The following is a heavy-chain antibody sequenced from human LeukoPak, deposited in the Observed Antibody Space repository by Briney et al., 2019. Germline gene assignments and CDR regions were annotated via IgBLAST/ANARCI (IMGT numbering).Heavy chain of an antibody. Sequence: GGSLRLSCSASGFTFSSYWMNWARQAPGKGLEWVASINHNGNVNYYVDSVKGRFTISRDNAKNSLYLQMSNLRAEDTAVYFCARGGGLDVWGQGATVTVSS. CDR1: GFTFSSYW. V-gene: IGHV3-7*03. D-gene: IGHD3-16*01. CDR2: INHNGNVN. J-gene: IGHJ6*02. CDR3: ARGGGLDV.